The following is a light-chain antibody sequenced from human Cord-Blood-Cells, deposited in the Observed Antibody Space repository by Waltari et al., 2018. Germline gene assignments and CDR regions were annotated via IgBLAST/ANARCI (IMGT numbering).Light chain of an antibody. CDR1: QSVSSN. J-gene: IGKJ2*01. CDR3: QQYNNWPPYT. Sequence: EIVMTQSPATLSVSPGERATLSCRASQSVSSNSAWYQQNPGKAPRLLIYGASTRATVIPARFRGSGSGREFTLTISSVQSEDFAVYYCQQYNNWPPYTFGQGTKLEIK. CDR2: GAS. V-gene: IGKV3-15*01.